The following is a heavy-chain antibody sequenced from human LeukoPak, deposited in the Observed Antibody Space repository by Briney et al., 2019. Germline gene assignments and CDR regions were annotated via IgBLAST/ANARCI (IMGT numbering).Heavy chain of an antibody. CDR2: ISGSGGST. CDR3: ANERITIFGVAYSSFDY. Sequence: GGSLRLSCAASGFTFSSYAMSWVRQAPGKGLEWVSAISGSGGSTYYADSVKGRFTISRDNSKNTLYLQMNSLRAEDTAVYYCANERITIFGVAYSSFDYWGQGTLVTVSS. V-gene: IGHV3-23*01. CDR1: GFTFSSYA. J-gene: IGHJ4*02. D-gene: IGHD3-3*01.